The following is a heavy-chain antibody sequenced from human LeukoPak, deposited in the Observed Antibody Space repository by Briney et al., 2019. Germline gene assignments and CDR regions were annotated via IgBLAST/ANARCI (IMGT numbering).Heavy chain of an antibody. V-gene: IGHV1-69*02. CDR3: ARGGTSWPNWFDP. CDR2: IIPILGIA. J-gene: IGHJ5*02. Sequence: SVKVSCKASGGTFSSYTISWVRQAPGQGLEWMGRIIPILGIADYAQKFQGRVTITADKSTSTAYMELSSLRSEDTAVYYCARGGTSWPNWFDPWGQGTLVTVSS. D-gene: IGHD2-2*01. CDR1: GGTFSSYT.